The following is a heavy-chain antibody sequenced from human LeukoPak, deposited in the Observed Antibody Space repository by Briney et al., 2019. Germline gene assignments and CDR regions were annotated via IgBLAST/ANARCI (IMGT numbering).Heavy chain of an antibody. D-gene: IGHD2-15*01. CDR1: GYTLTELS. Sequence: ASVKVSCEVSGYTLTELSTHWVRQAPGKGLEWMGGFDPEDGETIYAQKFQGRVTMTEDTSTDTAYMELSSLRSEDTAVYYCATALVVYGYFQHWGQGTLVTVSS. CDR2: FDPEDGET. J-gene: IGHJ1*01. V-gene: IGHV1-24*01. CDR3: ATALVVYGYFQH.